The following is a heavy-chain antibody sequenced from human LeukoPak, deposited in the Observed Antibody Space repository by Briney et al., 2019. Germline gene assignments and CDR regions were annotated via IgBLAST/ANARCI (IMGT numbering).Heavy chain of an antibody. V-gene: IGHV4-39*07. CDR3: ARETSQKGAHYMDV. CDR1: GGSISSSSYY. J-gene: IGHJ6*03. Sequence: PSEALSLTCTVSGGSISSSSYYWGWIRQPPGKGLEWIGSIYYSGSTNYNPSLKSRVTISVDTSKNQFSLKLSSVTAADTAVYYCARETSQKGAHYMDVWGKGTTVTISS. D-gene: IGHD3-16*01. CDR2: IYYSGST.